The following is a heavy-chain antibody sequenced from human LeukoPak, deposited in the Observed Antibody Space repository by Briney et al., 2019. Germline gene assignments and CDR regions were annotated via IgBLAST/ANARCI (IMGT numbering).Heavy chain of an antibody. Sequence: ASVKVSCKASGYTFTSYAMHWVRQAPGQRLEWMGWINAGNGNTKYSQEFQGRVTITRDTSASTAYMELSSLRSEDMAVYYCARAPYGDYSRWFDPWGQGTLVTVSS. V-gene: IGHV1-3*03. CDR3: ARAPYGDYSRWFDP. CDR2: INAGNGNT. CDR1: GYTFTSYA. J-gene: IGHJ5*02. D-gene: IGHD4-17*01.